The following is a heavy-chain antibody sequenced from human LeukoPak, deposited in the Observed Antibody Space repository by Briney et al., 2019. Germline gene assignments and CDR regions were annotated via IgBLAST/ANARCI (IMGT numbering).Heavy chain of an antibody. CDR1: GFTFSSYS. CDR2: ISSSSYI. V-gene: IGHV3-21*01. Sequence: GGSLRLSCAASGFTFSSYSMNWVRQAPGKGLEWVSSISSSSYIYYADSVKGRFTISRDNAKNSLYLQMNSLRAEDTAVYYCARAFDYSLWYFDLWGRGTLVTVSS. CDR3: ARAFDYSLWYFDL. D-gene: IGHD4-11*01. J-gene: IGHJ2*01.